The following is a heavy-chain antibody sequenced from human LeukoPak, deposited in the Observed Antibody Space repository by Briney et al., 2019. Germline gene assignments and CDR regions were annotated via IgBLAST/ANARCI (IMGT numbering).Heavy chain of an antibody. CDR2: ISAYNGNT. Sequence: ASVKVSCKASGYTFTSYGISLVRQAPGQGLEWMGWISAYNGNTNYAQKLQGRVTMTTDTSTSTAYMELRSLRSDDTAVYYCAREPDPSYSGTPDYWGQGTLVTVSS. D-gene: IGHD1-14*01. CDR1: GYTFTSYG. J-gene: IGHJ4*02. V-gene: IGHV1-18*01. CDR3: AREPDPSYSGTPDY.